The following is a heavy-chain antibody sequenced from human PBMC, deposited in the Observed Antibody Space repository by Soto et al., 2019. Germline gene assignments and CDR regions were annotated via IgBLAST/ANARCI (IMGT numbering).Heavy chain of an antibody. CDR2: IYYRGNT. CDR1: GGSIGTYY. CDR3: ARHPGYYDILTGYTTYYFDS. Sequence: QVQLQESGPGLVKPSETLSLTCTVSGGSIGTYYWSWIRQPPGKGLEWIGYIYYRGNTGYNHSLKSRVTISLDTPKNKFSLKLSSVTAADTAVYYCARHPGYYDILTGYTTYYFDSWGQGILVTVSS. J-gene: IGHJ4*02. D-gene: IGHD3-9*01. V-gene: IGHV4-59*08.